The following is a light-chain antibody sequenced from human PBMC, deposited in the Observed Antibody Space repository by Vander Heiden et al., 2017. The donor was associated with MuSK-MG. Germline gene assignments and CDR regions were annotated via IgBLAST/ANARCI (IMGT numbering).Light chain of an antibody. Sequence: DIKMTQSPSAMSASVGDRVTITCRASQGITNYLAWFQQKPGKVPKRLIYGASNLHSGVPSRFSGSRSGTEFTLTISSLQPEDSATYYCQQESYFPWTFGQGTKVEIK. CDR3: QQESYFPWT. V-gene: IGKV1-17*03. CDR1: QGITNY. J-gene: IGKJ1*01. CDR2: GAS.